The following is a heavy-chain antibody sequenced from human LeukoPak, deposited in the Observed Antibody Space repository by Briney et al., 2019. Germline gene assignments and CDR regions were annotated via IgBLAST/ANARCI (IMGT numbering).Heavy chain of an antibody. CDR1: GFTFTSSA. CDR2: IVVGSGNT. V-gene: IGHV1-58*02. Sequence: SVKVSCKASGFTFTSSAMQWVRQARGQRLEWIGWIVVGSGNTNYAQKFQERVTITRDMSTSTAYMELSSLRSEDTAVYYCAADSPTFYISGWYDYYYMDVWGKGTTVTVSS. J-gene: IGHJ6*03. CDR3: AADSPTFYISGWYDYYYMDV. D-gene: IGHD6-19*01.